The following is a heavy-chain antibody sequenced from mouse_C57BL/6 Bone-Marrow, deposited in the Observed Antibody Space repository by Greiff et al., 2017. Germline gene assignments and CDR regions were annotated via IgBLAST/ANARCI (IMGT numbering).Heavy chain of an antibody. CDR2: IDPANGNT. Sequence: EVQLQQSVAELVRPGASVKLSCTASGFNIKNTYMHWVKQRPEQGLEWIGRIDPANGNTKYAPKFQGKATITADTSSNTAYLQLSSLTSEDTAIYYCARLAGLYGNYPTRYYYAMDYWGQGTSVTVSS. J-gene: IGHJ4*01. CDR3: ARLAGLYGNYPTRYYYAMDY. D-gene: IGHD2-1*01. V-gene: IGHV14-3*01. CDR1: GFNIKNTY.